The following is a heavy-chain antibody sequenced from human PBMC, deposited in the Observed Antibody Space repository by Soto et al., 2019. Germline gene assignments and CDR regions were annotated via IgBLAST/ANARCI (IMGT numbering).Heavy chain of an antibody. J-gene: IGHJ6*02. D-gene: IGHD3-22*01. V-gene: IGHV4-39*01. CDR3: ARQFASSGYYYYYYGMDV. CDR2: IYYSGST. CDR1: GGSISSSSYY. Sequence: SETLSLTCTVSGGSISSSSYYWGWIRQPPGKGLEWIGSIYYSGSTYYNPSLKSRVTISVYTSKNQFSLKLSSVTAADTAVYYFARQFASSGYYYYYYGMDVWGQGTTVTVSS.